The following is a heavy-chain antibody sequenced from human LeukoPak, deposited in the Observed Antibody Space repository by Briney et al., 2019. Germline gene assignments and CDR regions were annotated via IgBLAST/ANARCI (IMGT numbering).Heavy chain of an antibody. CDR3: ARVEMPIIAVFDY. V-gene: IGHV3-30*01. Sequence: GRSLRLSCAASGFSFSSFALHWVRQAPGKGLEWVAATSPAGNEIYYADSVKGRFTISRDNSNNTLYLQMNSLRPEDTAVYYCARVEMPIIAVFDYWGQGTLVTVSS. J-gene: IGHJ4*02. D-gene: IGHD5-24*01. CDR1: GFSFSSFA. CDR2: TSPAGNEI.